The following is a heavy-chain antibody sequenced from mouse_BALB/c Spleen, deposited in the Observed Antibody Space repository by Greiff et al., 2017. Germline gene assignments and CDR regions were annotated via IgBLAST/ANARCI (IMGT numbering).Heavy chain of an antibody. CDR2: ISSGSSTI. D-gene: IGHD1-1*01. Sequence: EVKVVESGGGLVQPGGSRKLSCAASGFTFSSFGMHWVRQAPEKGLEWVAYISSGSSTIYYADTVKGRFTISRDNPKNTLFLQMTSLRSEDTAMYYCARGITYFDYWGQGTTLTVSS. J-gene: IGHJ2*01. CDR3: ARGITYFDY. V-gene: IGHV5-17*02. CDR1: GFTFSSFG.